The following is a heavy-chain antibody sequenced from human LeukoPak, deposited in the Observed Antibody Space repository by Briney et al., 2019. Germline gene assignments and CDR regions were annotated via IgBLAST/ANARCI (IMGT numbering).Heavy chain of an antibody. CDR1: GFTFNNYA. D-gene: IGHD2-21*01. V-gene: IGHV3-23*01. Sequence: GGSLRLSCTASGFTFNNYAMAWVRQAPGKGLEWVSTINTGGGAYYAASVKGRFTISRDNSRNTLYQQMNSLRAEDTAVYYCAKDQHEYYFDYWGQGTLVTVSS. J-gene: IGHJ4*02. CDR3: AKDQHEYYFDY. CDR2: INTGGGA.